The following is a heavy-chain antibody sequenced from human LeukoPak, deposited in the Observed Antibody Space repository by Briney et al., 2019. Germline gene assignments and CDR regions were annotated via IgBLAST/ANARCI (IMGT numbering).Heavy chain of an antibody. CDR3: AKGRLQEGTVFRGVITPVDY. CDR2: ISGSGDGT. Sequence: QPGGSLRLSCGASGFTFINFAMNWVRRAPGKGLEWVSTISGSGDGTYYADSVKGRFTVSRDNYKNTLFLQMSSLSADDTALYYCAKGRLQEGTVFRGVITPVDYWGEGTLVTVTS. D-gene: IGHD3-10*01. J-gene: IGHJ4*02. V-gene: IGHV3-23*01. CDR1: GFTFINFA.